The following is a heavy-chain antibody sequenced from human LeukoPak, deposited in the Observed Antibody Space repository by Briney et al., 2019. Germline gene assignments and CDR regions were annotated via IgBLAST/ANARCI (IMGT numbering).Heavy chain of an antibody. V-gene: IGHV3-7*01. CDR1: GFTFSTCW. D-gene: IGHD6-13*01. J-gene: IGHJ4*02. CDR3: ARDSAGNDY. CDR2: IKQDGSEK. Sequence: GGSLRLSCAASGFTFSTCWMSWVRQAPGKGLEWVANIKQDGSEKYYVDSVKGRFTLSRDNAKNSLYLQMNSLRAEDTAMYYCARDSAGNDYWGQGTLVTVSS.